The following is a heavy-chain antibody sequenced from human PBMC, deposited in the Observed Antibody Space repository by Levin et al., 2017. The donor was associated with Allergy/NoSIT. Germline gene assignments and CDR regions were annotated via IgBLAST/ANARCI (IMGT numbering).Heavy chain of an antibody. Sequence: SETLSLTCTVSGGSISSYYWSWIRQPPGKGLEWIGYIYYSGSTNYNPSLKSRVTISVDTSKNQFSLKLSSVTAADTAVYYCAIGSSSGYYYYWGQGTLVTVSS. CDR3: AIGSSSGYYYY. CDR1: GGSISSYY. CDR2: IYYSGST. J-gene: IGHJ4*02. D-gene: IGHD3-22*01. V-gene: IGHV4-59*08.